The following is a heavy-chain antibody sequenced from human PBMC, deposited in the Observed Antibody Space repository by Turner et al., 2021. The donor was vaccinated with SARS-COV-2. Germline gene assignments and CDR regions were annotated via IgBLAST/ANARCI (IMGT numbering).Heavy chain of an antibody. CDR3: ATGVAVTGTPSEYYYYYGMDV. D-gene: IGHD6-19*01. CDR1: GYTLTELS. CDR2: FDPEDGET. V-gene: IGHV1-24*01. Sequence: QVQLVQSGAEVKKPGASVKVSCKVSGYTLTELSMHWVRQAPGKGLEWMGGFDPEDGETIYGKKFQGRVTMTEDTSTDTAYMELSSLGSEDTAVYYCATGVAVTGTPSEYYYYYGMDVWGQGTTVTVSS. J-gene: IGHJ6*02.